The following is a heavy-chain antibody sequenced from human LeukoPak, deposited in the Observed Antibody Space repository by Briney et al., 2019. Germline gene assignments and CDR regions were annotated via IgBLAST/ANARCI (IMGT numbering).Heavy chain of an antibody. V-gene: IGHV3-7*01. CDR1: GLTFSSFY. CDR2: IKHDGREK. Sequence: PGGSLRLSCAASGLTFSSFYMHWVRQAPGQGLEWVANIKHDGREKYYVDSVKGRFTISRDDGQNSLSLHMNSVRAEDTAVYYCGYTNNFYHWGQGALVVVSS. J-gene: IGHJ4*02. D-gene: IGHD3-16*02. CDR3: GYTNNFYH.